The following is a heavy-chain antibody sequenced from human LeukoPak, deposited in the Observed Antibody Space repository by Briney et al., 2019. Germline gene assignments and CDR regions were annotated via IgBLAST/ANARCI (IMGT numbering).Heavy chain of an antibody. V-gene: IGHV4-30-4*01. D-gene: IGHD6-19*01. Sequence: SETLSLTCTVSGGSIRSGDYYWSWIRQPPGKGLEWIGYSYFSGSTYYNPSLKSRVTISVDMSKNQFSLKLSSVTAADTAVYYCARRKVGSGWAFDYWGQGTLVTVSS. CDR1: GGSIRSGDYY. CDR2: SYFSGST. CDR3: ARRKVGSGWAFDY. J-gene: IGHJ4*02.